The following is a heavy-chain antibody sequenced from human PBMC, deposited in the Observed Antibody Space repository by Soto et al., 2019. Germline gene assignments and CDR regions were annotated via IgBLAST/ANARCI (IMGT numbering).Heavy chain of an antibody. J-gene: IGHJ5*02. CDR3: ARDLKYYYDSSGDHP. V-gene: IGHV3-21*01. CDR1: GFTFSSYS. Sequence: GGSLRLSCAASGFTFSSYSMNWVRQAPGKGLEWVSSISSSSSYIYYADSVKGRFTISRDNAKNSLYLQMNSLRAEDTAVYYCARDLKYYYDSSGDHPWGQGTLVTVSS. CDR2: ISSSSSYI. D-gene: IGHD3-22*01.